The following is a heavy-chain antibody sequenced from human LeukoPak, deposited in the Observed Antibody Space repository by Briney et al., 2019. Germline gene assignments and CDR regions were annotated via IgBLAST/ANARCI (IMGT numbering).Heavy chain of an antibody. CDR3: ARLYGNSVLRYFDWLPKQALFDY. J-gene: IGHJ4*02. V-gene: IGHV3-48*03. D-gene: IGHD3-9*01. Sequence: PGGSLRLSCAASGFTFSSYEMNWVRQAPGKGLEWVSYISSSGSTIYYADSVKGRFTISRDNAKNSLYLQMNSLRAEDTAVYYCARLYGNSVLRYFDWLPKQALFDYWGQGTLVTVSS. CDR2: ISSSGSTI. CDR1: GFTFSSYE.